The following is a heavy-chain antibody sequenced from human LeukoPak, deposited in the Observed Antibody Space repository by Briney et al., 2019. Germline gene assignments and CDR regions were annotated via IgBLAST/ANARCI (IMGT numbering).Heavy chain of an antibody. CDR2: IYSSGST. Sequence: PSETLSLTCTVSGGSISSYYWSWIRQPAGKGLEWIGRIYSSGSTNYNPSLKSRVTMSEDKSKNQVSLKLSSVTAADTAVYYCARDHYDILTGYYIQGFDYWGQGTLVTASS. CDR3: ARDHYDILTGYYIQGFDY. V-gene: IGHV4-4*07. J-gene: IGHJ4*02. D-gene: IGHD3-9*01. CDR1: GGSISSYY.